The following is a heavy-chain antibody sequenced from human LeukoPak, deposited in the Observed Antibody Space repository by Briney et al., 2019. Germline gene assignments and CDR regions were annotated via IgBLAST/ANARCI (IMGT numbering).Heavy chain of an antibody. Sequence: GGSLRLSCAASGFTFSSYAMSWVRQAPGKGLEWVSGISGSGGSTYYADSVKGRFTIFRDNSKNTLYLQMNSLRAEDTAIYYCARGLPATLLDYWGQGTLVTVSS. V-gene: IGHV3-23*01. D-gene: IGHD2-2*01. CDR3: ARGLPATLLDY. J-gene: IGHJ4*02. CDR2: ISGSGGST. CDR1: GFTFSSYA.